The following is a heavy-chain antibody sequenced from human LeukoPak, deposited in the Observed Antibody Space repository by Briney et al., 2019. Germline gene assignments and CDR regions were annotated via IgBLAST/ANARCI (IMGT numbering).Heavy chain of an antibody. CDR1: GGSFSSHY. CDR2: INPRGST. V-gene: IGHV4-34*01. D-gene: IGHD6-19*01. Sequence: KPSETLSLTCGVSGGSFSSHYWTWVRQPPGKGLEWIGEINPRGSTNYNPSLESRVTVSADTSRNQLSLSLTSVTAADSAVYYCARLSSGSRPNFDSWGQGSLVTVSS. CDR3: ARLSSGSRPNFDS. J-gene: IGHJ4*02.